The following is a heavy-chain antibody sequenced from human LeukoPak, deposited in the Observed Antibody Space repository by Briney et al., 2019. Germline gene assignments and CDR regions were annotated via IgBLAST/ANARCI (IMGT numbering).Heavy chain of an antibody. V-gene: IGHV3-30-3*01. CDR1: GFAFSSYA. CDR3: ARVKGGIAAAGNYFDY. J-gene: IGHJ4*02. Sequence: PGGSLRLSCAASGFAFSSYAMHWVRQGPGKGLEWVAHVSYDGGSKYYADSVKGRITISRDNSKNTLHLQMNSLRTEDTGVYYCARVKGGIAAAGNYFDYWGQGTLVTVSS. D-gene: IGHD6-13*01. CDR2: VSYDGGSK.